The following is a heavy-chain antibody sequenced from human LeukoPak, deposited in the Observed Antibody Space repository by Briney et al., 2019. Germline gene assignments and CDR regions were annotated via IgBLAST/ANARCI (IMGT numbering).Heavy chain of an antibody. J-gene: IGHJ4*02. CDR3: ARSYTSYDL. CDR1: GFTFSSYS. D-gene: IGHD5-12*01. CDR2: INSDSSAI. V-gene: IGHV3-48*01. Sequence: GGSLRLSCVASGFTFSSYSMNWVRQAPGKGLDWISGINSDSSAIYYADSVKGRFTISRDNAKNSLYLQMNSLRAEDTAVYYCARSYTSYDLWGQGTLVTVSS.